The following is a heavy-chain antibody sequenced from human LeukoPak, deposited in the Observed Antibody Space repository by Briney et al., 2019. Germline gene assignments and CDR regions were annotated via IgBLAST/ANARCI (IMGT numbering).Heavy chain of an antibody. Sequence: SVKASCKASGGTFSSYAISWVRQAPGQGLEWMGGIIPIFGTANYAQKFQGRVTITADESTSTAYMELSSLRSEDTAVYYCARGGYCSSTSCYRRGAFDIWGQGTMVTVSS. D-gene: IGHD2-2*02. J-gene: IGHJ3*02. CDR1: GGTFSSYA. CDR2: IIPIFGTA. V-gene: IGHV1-69*13. CDR3: ARGGYCSSTSCYRRGAFDI.